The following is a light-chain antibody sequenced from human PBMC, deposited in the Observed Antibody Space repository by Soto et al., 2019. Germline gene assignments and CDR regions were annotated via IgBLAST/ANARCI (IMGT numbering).Light chain of an antibody. J-gene: IGKJ3*01. V-gene: IGKV1-39*01. Sequence: DFQMTQSPSSLSASIGDRVTITCRASQTVHNYLHWYQQKPGRAPKLLIYAASSLQSGVPSRFHGSGSGTDFGLTISSLQPEDFATYYVQQTYSALFTFGPGTKVDIK. CDR3: QQTYSALFT. CDR2: AAS. CDR1: QTVHNY.